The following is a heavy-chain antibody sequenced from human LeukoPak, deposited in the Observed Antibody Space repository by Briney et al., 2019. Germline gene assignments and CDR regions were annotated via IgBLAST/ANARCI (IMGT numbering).Heavy chain of an antibody. J-gene: IGHJ4*02. CDR1: GFTFSSYF. V-gene: IGHV3-23*01. D-gene: IGHD3-10*01. CDR3: ASLYDSGSYYNFLDY. CDR2: ISGSGGST. Sequence: GGSLGLSCAASGFTFSSYFMSWVRQAPGKGLEWVSAISGSGGSTYYADSVKGRFTISRDNSKNTLYLQMNSLRAEDTAVYYCASLYDSGSYYNFLDYWGQGTLVTVSS.